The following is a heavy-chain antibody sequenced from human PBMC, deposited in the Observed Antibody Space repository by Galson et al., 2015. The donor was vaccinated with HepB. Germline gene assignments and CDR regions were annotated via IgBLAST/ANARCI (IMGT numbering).Heavy chain of an antibody. CDR2: IVVGSGNT. V-gene: IGHV1-58*01. J-gene: IGHJ6*02. CDR1: GFTFTSSA. D-gene: IGHD3-3*01. Sequence: SVKVSCKASGFTFTSSAVQWVRQARGQRLEWIGWIVVGSGNTNYAQKFQERVTITRDMSTSTAYMELSSLRSEDTAVYYCAADPNYDFWSGSESYGMDVWGQGTTVTVSS. CDR3: AADPNYDFWSGSESYGMDV.